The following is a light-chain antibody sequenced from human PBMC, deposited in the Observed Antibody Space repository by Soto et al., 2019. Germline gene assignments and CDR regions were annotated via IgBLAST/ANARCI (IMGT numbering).Light chain of an antibody. CDR3: CSYACSRTPLI. V-gene: IGLV2-23*02. CDR2: EVS. J-gene: IGLJ1*01. CDR1: SSAVGSYNL. Sequence: QSALTQAASVSGSPGQSITISCTGTSSAVGSYNLVSWYQQHPGKAPKLMIYEVSKRPSGLSNRFSGSKSGNTASLTISGLQAEDEADYYCCSYACSRTPLIFGTGTKLTVL.